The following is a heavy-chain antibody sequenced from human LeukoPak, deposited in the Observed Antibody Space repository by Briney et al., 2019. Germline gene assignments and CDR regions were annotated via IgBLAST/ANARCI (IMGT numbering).Heavy chain of an antibody. V-gene: IGHV3-64*01. Sequence: GGSLRLSCAASGFTFSSYAMHWVRQAPGKGLEYVSAISSNGGSTYYANSVKGRFTISRDNSKNTLYLQMGSLRAEDMAVYYCARDGFGLAAAAPVGNYYYYMDVWGKGTTVTVSS. J-gene: IGHJ6*03. CDR2: ISSNGGST. CDR3: ARDGFGLAAAAPVGNYYYYMDV. CDR1: GFTFSSYA. D-gene: IGHD6-13*01.